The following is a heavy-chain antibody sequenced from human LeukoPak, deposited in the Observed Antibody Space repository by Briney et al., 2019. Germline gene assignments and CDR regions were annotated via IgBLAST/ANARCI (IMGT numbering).Heavy chain of an antibody. CDR1: GFTVSSYS. CDR2: ISSSSRYK. Sequence: GGCLRLSCAASGFTVSSYSMNWVRQAPGKGLEWVSSISSSSRYKYHADSVKGPFTLSRDNAQDPLYLQMNSLRAEDTPVYYCARVGPYYDSSGYLFDYWGQGTLVTVSS. V-gene: IGHV3-21*01. J-gene: IGHJ4*02. D-gene: IGHD3-22*01. CDR3: ARVGPYYDSSGYLFDY.